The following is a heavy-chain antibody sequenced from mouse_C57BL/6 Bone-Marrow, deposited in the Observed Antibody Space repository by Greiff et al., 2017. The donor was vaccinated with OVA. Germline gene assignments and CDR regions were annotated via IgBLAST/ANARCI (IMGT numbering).Heavy chain of an antibody. Sequence: VQLQESGAELARPGASVKLSCKASGYTFTSYGISWVKQRTGQGLEWIGEIYPRSGNTYYNEKFKGKATLTADKSSSTAYMELRSLTSEDSAVYFCARAYDYFLFDYWGQGTTLTVSS. CDR3: ARAYDYFLFDY. V-gene: IGHV1-81*01. J-gene: IGHJ2*01. CDR1: GYTFTSYG. CDR2: IYPRSGNT. D-gene: IGHD2-4*01.